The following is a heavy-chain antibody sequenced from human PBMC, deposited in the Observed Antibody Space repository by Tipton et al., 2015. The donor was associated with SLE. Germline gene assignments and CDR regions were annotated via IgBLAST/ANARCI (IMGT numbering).Heavy chain of an antibody. CDR2: FYTSGST. CDR3: ARDRHSIKAFDI. CDR1: GGSISSGSYY. Sequence: TLSLTCTVSGGSISSGSYYWSWIRQPAGKGLEWIGRFYTSGSTNYNPSLKSRVTMSVDTCKNQFSLKLSSVTAADTAVYYCARDRHSIKAFDIWGQGTMVTVSS. D-gene: IGHD5-24*01. J-gene: IGHJ3*02. V-gene: IGHV4-61*02.